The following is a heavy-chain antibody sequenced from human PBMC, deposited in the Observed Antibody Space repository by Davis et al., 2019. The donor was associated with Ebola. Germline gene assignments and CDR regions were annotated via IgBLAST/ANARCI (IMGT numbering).Heavy chain of an antibody. CDR2: INPNTGGT. CDR1: GYTFTAYF. CDR3: ARAVPATQNLDY. Sequence: AASVKVSCKASGYTFTAYFMHWVRRAPGQGLEWMGWINPNTGGTNSAQKFQGRVTMTRATSMTTAYLELNSLRSDDTAVYYCARAVPATQNLDYWRQGTLVTVSS. J-gene: IGHJ4*02. V-gene: IGHV1-2*02. D-gene: IGHD2-15*01.